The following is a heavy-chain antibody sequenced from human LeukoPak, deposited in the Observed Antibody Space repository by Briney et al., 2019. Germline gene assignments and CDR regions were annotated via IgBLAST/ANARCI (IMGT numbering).Heavy chain of an antibody. D-gene: IGHD6-19*01. CDR3: AREGKAVAGMGHWFGP. CDR1: GGTFSSYA. V-gene: IGHV1-69*06. CDR2: IIPIFGTA. J-gene: IGHJ5*02. Sequence: WASVKVSCKASGGTFSSYAISWVRQAPGQGLEWMGGIIPIFGTANYAQKFQGRVTITADKSTSTAYMELSSLRSEDTAVYYCAREGKAVAGMGHWFGPWGQGTLVTVSS.